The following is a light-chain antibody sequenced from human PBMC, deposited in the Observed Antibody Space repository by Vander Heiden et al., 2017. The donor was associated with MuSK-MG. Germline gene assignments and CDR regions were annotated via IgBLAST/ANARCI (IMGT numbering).Light chain of an antibody. CDR2: WAS. CDR1: QSVLYRSNNKNY. Sequence: DIVMTQSPDSLAVSLGERATINCKSSQSVLYRSNNKNYLAWYQQKPGQLPKLLIYWASTRESGVPDRFSGSGSGTEFTLTISGLQAEDVAIYYCQQYYSTLALTFGGGTKVEI. J-gene: IGKJ4*01. CDR3: QQYYSTLALT. V-gene: IGKV4-1*01.